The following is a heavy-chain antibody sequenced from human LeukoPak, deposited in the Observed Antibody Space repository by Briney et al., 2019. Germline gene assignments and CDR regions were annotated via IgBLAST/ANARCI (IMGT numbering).Heavy chain of an antibody. D-gene: IGHD6-13*01. J-gene: IGHJ4*02. CDR2: IYSGGST. V-gene: IGHV3-53*01. Sequence: PGGSLRLSCAAFGFTVSSNYMSWVRQAPGKGLEWVSVIYSGGSTYYADSVKGRFTISRDNSKNTLYLQMNSLRAEDTAVYYCASGYSSSWYLRYWGQGTLVTVSS. CDR1: GFTVSSNY. CDR3: ASGYSSSWYLRY.